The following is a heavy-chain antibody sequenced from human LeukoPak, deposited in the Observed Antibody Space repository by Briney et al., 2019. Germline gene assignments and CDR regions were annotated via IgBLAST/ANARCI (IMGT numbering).Heavy chain of an antibody. CDR1: GFTFSSYG. CDR3: ARFYGSGSYYPTYGMDV. Sequence: GRSLRLSCAASGFTFSSYGMHWVRQAPGKGLEWVAVIWYDGSNKYYADSVKGRFTISRDNSKNTLYLQMNSLRAEDAAVYYCARFYGSGSYYPTYGMDVWGKGTTVTVSS. J-gene: IGHJ6*04. CDR2: IWYDGSNK. V-gene: IGHV3-33*01. D-gene: IGHD3-10*01.